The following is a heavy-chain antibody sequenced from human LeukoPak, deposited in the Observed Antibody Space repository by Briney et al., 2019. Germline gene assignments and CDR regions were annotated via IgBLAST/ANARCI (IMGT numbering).Heavy chain of an antibody. CDR1: GFTFSSYW. CDR3: ARDARDITMIDHSAY. Sequence: GGSLRLSCAASGFTFSSYWMSWVRQAPGKGLEWAANIKQDGSEKYYVDSVKGRFTISRDNAENSLYLQMNSLRAEDTAVYYCARDARDITMIDHSAYWGQGTLVTVSS. V-gene: IGHV3-7*01. J-gene: IGHJ4*02. D-gene: IGHD3-22*01. CDR2: IKQDGSEK.